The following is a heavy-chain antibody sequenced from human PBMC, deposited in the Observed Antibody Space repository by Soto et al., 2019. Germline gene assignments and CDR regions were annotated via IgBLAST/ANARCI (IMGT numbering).Heavy chain of an antibody. V-gene: IGHV2-5*02. D-gene: IGHD1-1*01. CDR1: GFSLTTNGEG. CDR3: VHRRVQIFDF. J-gene: IGHJ4*02. Sequence: SGPTLVNPTQTLTLTCTFSGFSLTTNGEGVGWIRQPPGKALEWLALVYWDDDKRLSPSLKNRLTITKDTSKNQVVLTMTYMDPVDTATYYCVHRRVQIFDFWGQGAPVTVSS. CDR2: VYWDDDK.